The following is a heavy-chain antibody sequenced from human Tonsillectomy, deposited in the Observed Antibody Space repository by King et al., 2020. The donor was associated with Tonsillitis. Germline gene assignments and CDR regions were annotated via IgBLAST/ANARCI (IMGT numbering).Heavy chain of an antibody. Sequence: ESGGGVVQPGGSLRLSCAASGFTFDDYAMHWVRQAPGKGLEWVSLISGDGSRTYFADSVKGRFTISRDNSNNSLYLQMNSLRTEDTALYYCAKNMYSDSSEELDYWGQGTLVTVSS. D-gene: IGHD3-22*01. J-gene: IGHJ4*02. V-gene: IGHV3-43*02. CDR3: AKNMYSDSSEELDY. CDR2: ISGDGSRT. CDR1: GFTFDDYA.